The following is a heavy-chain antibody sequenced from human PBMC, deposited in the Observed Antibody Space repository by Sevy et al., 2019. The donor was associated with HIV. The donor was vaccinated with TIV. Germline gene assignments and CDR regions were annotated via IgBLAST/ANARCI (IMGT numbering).Heavy chain of an antibody. CDR1: GFTFSSYW. CDR2: IKQDGSDK. J-gene: IGHJ6*02. D-gene: IGHD2-2*01. CDR3: ARDCSSTTCLWGMDV. Sequence: GGSLRLSCAASGFTFSSYWMSWVRQAPGKGLEWVANIKQDGSDKYYVDSVKGRFTISRDNAKNSLYLQMNSLRVEDTAVYCCARDCSSTTCLWGMDVWGQGTTVTVSS. V-gene: IGHV3-7*03.